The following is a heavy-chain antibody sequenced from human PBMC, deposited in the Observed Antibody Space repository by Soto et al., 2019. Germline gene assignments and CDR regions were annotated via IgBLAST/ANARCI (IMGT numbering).Heavy chain of an antibody. CDR1: GGSISSYY. D-gene: IGHD3-10*01. CDR3: ARHNYGSGSTYFDY. V-gene: IGHV4-59*08. J-gene: IGHJ4*02. Sequence: QVQLQESGPGLVKPSETLSLTCTVSGGSISSYYWSWIRQPPGKGLEWIGYIYYSGSTNYNPSLKSRVTISVDPSKNQFSLKLNSMTAADPAVYYCARHNYGSGSTYFDYWGQGTLVTVSS. CDR2: IYYSGST.